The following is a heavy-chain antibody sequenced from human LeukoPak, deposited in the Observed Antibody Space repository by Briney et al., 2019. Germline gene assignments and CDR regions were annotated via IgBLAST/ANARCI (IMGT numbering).Heavy chain of an antibody. V-gene: IGHV3-20*04. CDR3: ARSGPLVHAIDYHYYMDV. CDR2: INWNGGST. J-gene: IGHJ6*03. Sequence: PGGSLRLSCAASGFTFDDYGMSWVRQAPGKGLEWVSGINWNGGSTGYADSVKGRFTISRDNAKNSLYLQMNSLRAEDTALYYCARSGPLVHAIDYHYYMDVWGKGTTVAVSS. CDR1: GFTFDDYG. D-gene: IGHD2-8*01.